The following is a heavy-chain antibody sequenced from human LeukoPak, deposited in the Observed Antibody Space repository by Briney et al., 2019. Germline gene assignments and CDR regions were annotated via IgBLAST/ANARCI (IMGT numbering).Heavy chain of an antibody. D-gene: IGHD6-13*01. V-gene: IGHV4-59*01. CDR1: GGSISSYY. J-gene: IGHJ3*02. CDR3: ARDRYSSSWYDAFDI. Sequence: PSETLSLTCTVSGGSISSYYWSWIRQPPGKGLEWIGYIYYSGSTNYNPSLKSRVTISVDTSKNQFSLKLGSVTAADTAVYYCARDRYSSSWYDAFDIWGQGTMVTVSP. CDR2: IYYSGST.